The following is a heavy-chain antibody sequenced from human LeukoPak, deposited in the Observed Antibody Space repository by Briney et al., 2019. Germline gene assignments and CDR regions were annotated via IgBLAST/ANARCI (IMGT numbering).Heavy chain of an antibody. D-gene: IGHD7-27*01. CDR3: ARGYNWGSPTRNFYYLDA. J-gene: IGHJ6*03. CDR2: IYTSGST. Sequence: SETLSLICTVSGGSISSYYWSWIRQPAGKGLEWIGRIYTSGSTNYNPSLKSRVTMSVDTSKNQFSLKLRSVTAADTAVYYCARGYNWGSPTRNFYYLDAWGKGTTVTVSS. CDR1: GGSISSYY. V-gene: IGHV4-4*07.